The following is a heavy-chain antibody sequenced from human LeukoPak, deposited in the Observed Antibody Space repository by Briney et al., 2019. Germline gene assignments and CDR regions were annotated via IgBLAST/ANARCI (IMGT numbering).Heavy chain of an antibody. CDR2: IYYSGST. D-gene: IGHD3-22*01. CDR3: ASDPESSALNGFDI. V-gene: IGHV4-31*03. Sequence: SQTLSLTCTVSGGSISSGGYYWSWIRQHPGKGLEWIGYIYYSGSTYYNPSLKSRVTILVDKSKNQFSLKLSSVTAADTAVYYCASDPESSALNGFDIWGQGTMVTVSS. CDR1: GGSISSGGYY. J-gene: IGHJ3*02.